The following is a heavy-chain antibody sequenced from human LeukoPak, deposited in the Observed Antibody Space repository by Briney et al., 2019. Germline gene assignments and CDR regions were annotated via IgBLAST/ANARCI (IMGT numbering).Heavy chain of an antibody. CDR1: GGTFSSYA. Sequence: SVKVSCKASGGTFSSYAISWVRQAPGQGLEWMGGIIPIFGTANYAQKFQGRVTITADESTSTAYMELSSLRSEDTAVYYCARDLRRAAAGLNYRGQGTLVTVSS. V-gene: IGHV1-69*13. J-gene: IGHJ4*02. CDR2: IIPIFGTA. D-gene: IGHD6-13*01. CDR3: ARDLRRAAAGLNY.